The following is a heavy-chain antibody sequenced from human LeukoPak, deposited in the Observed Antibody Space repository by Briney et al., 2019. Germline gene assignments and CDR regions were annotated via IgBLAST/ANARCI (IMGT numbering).Heavy chain of an antibody. Sequence: SETLSLTCTVSGGSISSGSYYWSWVRQPAGKGLEWIGRIYTSGSTNYNPSLKSRVTISVDTSKNQFSLKLTSVTAADTAVYYCARSGLRFLEWLDNWGQGTLVTVSS. V-gene: IGHV4-61*02. CDR1: GGSISSGSYY. D-gene: IGHD3-3*01. CDR3: ARSGLRFLEWLDN. CDR2: IYTSGST. J-gene: IGHJ4*02.